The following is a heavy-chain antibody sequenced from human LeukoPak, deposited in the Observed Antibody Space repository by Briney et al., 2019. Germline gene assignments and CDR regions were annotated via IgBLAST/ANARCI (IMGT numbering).Heavy chain of an antibody. CDR2: IFASGNT. CDR1: GGSISSGSYY. V-gene: IGHV4-61*02. CDR3: ARASTTVVTDWFDP. J-gene: IGHJ5*02. Sequence: SETLSLTCTVSGGSISSGSYYWRWIRQPAGKGLEWIGRIFASGNTNYNPSLKSRVTISVDTSKNQFSLKLSSVTAADTAVYYCARASTTVVTDWFDPWGQGSLVTVAS. D-gene: IGHD4-23*01.